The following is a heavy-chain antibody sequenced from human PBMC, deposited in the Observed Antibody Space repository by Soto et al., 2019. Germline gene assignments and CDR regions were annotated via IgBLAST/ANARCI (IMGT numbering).Heavy chain of an antibody. J-gene: IGHJ2*01. Sequence: EVQVLESGGGLEQPGGCLRLSCAASGFTFSNYGMTWVRQAPGKGLEWVSSISGSGTTTHYAESVKGRFTISRDNSKNMVYLQMNSLRAEDTAVYHCAKASIHSYWYFDLWGRGTLVTVSS. CDR3: AKASIHSYWYFDL. D-gene: IGHD2-2*01. CDR1: GFTFSNYG. V-gene: IGHV3-23*01. CDR2: ISGSGTTT.